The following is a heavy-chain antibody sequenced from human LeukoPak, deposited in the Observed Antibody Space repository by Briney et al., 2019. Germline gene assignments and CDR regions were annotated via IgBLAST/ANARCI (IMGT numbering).Heavy chain of an antibody. CDR3: ARDPGDGYTPGWFDP. J-gene: IGHJ5*02. V-gene: IGHV4-59*01. D-gene: IGHD5-24*01. CDR1: GGSISSYY. CDR2: IYYSGST. Sequence: SETLSLTCTVSGGSISSYYWSWIRQPPGKRLEWIGYIYYSGSTNYNPSLKSRVTISVDTSKNQFSLKLSSVTAADTAVYYCARDPGDGYTPGWFDPWGQGTLVTVSS.